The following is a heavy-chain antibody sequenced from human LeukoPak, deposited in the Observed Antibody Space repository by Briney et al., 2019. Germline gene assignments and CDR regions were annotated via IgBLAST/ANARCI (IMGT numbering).Heavy chain of an antibody. CDR1: GFTFSSYA. CDR2: ISTNGGVT. J-gene: IGHJ4*02. Sequence: GGSLRLSCAASGFTFSSYAMKWVRQAPGKGLEYVSAISTNGGVTYYADSVKGRFTISRDNSKNTLYLEMSSLRVEDTAVYYCVKDVSSTYYYFDYWGQGTLVTVSS. CDR3: VKDVSSTYYYFDY. V-gene: IGHV3-64D*09. D-gene: IGHD6-13*01.